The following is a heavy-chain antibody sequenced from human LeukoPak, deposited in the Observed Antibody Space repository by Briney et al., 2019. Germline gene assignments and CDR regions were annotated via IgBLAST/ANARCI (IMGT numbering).Heavy chain of an antibody. Sequence: PGTLSLTCTVSGGSISSSSYYWGWIRQPPGKGLEWIGSIYYSGSTYYNPSLKSRVTISVDTSKNQFSLKLSSVTAADTAVYYCARRIAAAGRFDYWGQGTLVTVSS. V-gene: IGHV4-39*01. D-gene: IGHD6-13*01. CDR1: GGSISSSSYY. CDR2: IYYSGST. J-gene: IGHJ4*02. CDR3: ARRIAAAGRFDY.